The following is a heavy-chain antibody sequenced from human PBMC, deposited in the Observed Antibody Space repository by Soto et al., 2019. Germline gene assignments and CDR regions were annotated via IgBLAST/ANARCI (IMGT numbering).Heavy chain of an antibody. CDR2: IYSGGST. CDR1: GFTVSSNY. V-gene: IGHV3-53*01. CDR3: ARGLVVGNYGMDV. J-gene: IGHJ6*02. Sequence: EVQLVESGGGLIQPGGSLRLSCAASGFTVSSNYMSWVRQAPGKGLEWVSVIYSGGSTYYADSVKGRFTISRDNSKNKLYLQMNSLRAEDTAVYYCARGLVVGNYGMDVWGQGTTVTVSS. D-gene: IGHD3-22*01.